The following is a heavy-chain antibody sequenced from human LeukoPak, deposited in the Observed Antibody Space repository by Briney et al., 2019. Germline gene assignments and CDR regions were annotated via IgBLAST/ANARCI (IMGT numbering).Heavy chain of an antibody. CDR3: ASLIAAAGTDGWFDP. Sequence: SETLSLTCTVSGGSISGFYWSWIRQPPGEGLEWIGYIYYSGSTNYNPSLKSRVTISVDTSKNQFSLKLSSVTAADTAVYYCASLIAAAGTDGWFDPWGQGTLVTVSS. J-gene: IGHJ5*02. V-gene: IGHV4-59*01. CDR1: GGSISGFY. D-gene: IGHD6-13*01. CDR2: IYYSGST.